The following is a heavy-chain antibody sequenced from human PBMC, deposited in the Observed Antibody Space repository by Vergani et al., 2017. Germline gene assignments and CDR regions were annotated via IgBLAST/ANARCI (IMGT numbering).Heavy chain of an antibody. D-gene: IGHD2-2*02. CDR3: ARVCGLGYTISACLSFDP. Sequence: VQLVESGGGLVKPGGSLRLSCAASGFTFSSYSMNWVRQAPGKGLEWVTVISYDGTNKYYTDSVKGRFTISRDNSKNTLYLQMNSLRTEDTAVYYCARVCGLGYTISACLSFDPWGRGTLVTVSS. V-gene: IGHV3-30*03. J-gene: IGHJ5*02. CDR1: GFTFSSYS. CDR2: ISYDGTNK.